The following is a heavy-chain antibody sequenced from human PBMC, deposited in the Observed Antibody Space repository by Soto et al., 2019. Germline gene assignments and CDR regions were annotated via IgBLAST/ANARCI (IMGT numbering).Heavy chain of an antibody. CDR3: ARVRYTSGSPKWFDP. CDR1: GGSISGSDFF. D-gene: IGHD3-10*01. J-gene: IGHJ5*02. Sequence: QLQLQESGPGLVKPSETLSLTCTVSGGSISGSDFFWGWIRQPPGKGLDWIGTIYYSGNAYYNPSLKTRATISVDTSKNQFSLKLTSVTAADMAVYYCARVRYTSGSPKWFDPWGQGTLGTVSS. CDR2: IYYSGNA. V-gene: IGHV4-39*01.